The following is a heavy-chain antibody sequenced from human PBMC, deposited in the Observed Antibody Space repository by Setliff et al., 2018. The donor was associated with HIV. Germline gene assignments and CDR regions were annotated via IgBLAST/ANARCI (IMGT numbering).Heavy chain of an antibody. V-gene: IGHV4-61*08. CDR1: GGYITSGDYN. D-gene: IGHD2-21*02. CDR3: ATLDPSGGNFLAY. CDR2: IHASGKA. Sequence: SETLSLTCTVTGGYITSGDYNWSWIRQSPGKGLEWIGYIHASGKANYNPSLKSRVTISLDTSKMQFSLRLTSVTAADTAVYYCATLDPSGGNFLAYWGQGTLVTVSS. J-gene: IGHJ4*02.